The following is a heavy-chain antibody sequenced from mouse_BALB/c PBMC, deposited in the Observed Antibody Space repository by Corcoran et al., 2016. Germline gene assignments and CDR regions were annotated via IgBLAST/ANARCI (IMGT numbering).Heavy chain of an antibody. CDR2: IHTGSGGT. J-gene: IGHJ3*01. V-gene: IGHV1-15*01. CDR3: TNHSY. CDR1: GYTFTAYE. Sequence: QDQLQQSGAELVRNGASVKLYCKTLGYTFTAYEIHWVKQTPVHGLEWIGAIHTGSGGTAYNQKFKGKATLTADKSSSTAYMELSSLTSEDSAVYYCTNHSYCGQGTLVTVSA. D-gene: IGHD1-2*01.